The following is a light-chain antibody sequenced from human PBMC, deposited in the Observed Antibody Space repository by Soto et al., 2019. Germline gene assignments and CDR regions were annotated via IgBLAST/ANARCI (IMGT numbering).Light chain of an antibody. Sequence: QLVLTQSPSASASLGASVKLTCTLSSGHSSYAIAWHQQQPEKGPRYLMRLNSDGSHSKGDGIPDRFSGSNSGAERYLTISSLQSEDEADYYCQTWGTDIVVFGGGTKVTVL. CDR2: LNSDGSH. CDR3: QTWGTDIVV. V-gene: IGLV4-69*01. J-gene: IGLJ2*01. CDR1: SGHSSYA.